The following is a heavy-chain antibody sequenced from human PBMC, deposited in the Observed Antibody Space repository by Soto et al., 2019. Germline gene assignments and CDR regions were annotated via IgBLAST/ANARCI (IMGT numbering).Heavy chain of an antibody. CDR1: GGTFSRNA. D-gene: IGHD6-13*01. J-gene: IGHJ6*02. Sequence: SVKVSCKASGGTFSRNAISWVRQAPGQGLEWMGGIIPFFHAQNYAQKFQGRVTITADESTSIVFMEMSSLRFEDTAVYYCASSRAAAPPRVGVDVWGQGTTVTVSS. V-gene: IGHV1-69*13. CDR2: IIPFFHAQ. CDR3: ASSRAAAPPRVGVDV.